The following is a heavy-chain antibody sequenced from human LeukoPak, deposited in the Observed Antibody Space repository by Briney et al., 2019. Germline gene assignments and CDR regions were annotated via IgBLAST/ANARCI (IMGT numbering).Heavy chain of an antibody. CDR2: INHSGST. J-gene: IGHJ5*02. V-gene: IGHV4-34*01. CDR3: ARRGSYDFWSGYYINWFDP. D-gene: IGHD3-3*01. CDR1: GGSFSGYY. Sequence: PSDTLSLTCAVYGGSFSGYYWSWIRQPPGKGLEWIGEINHSGSTNYNPSLKSRVTISVDTSKNQFSLKLSSVTAADTGVYYCARRGSYDFWSGYYINWFDPWGQGTLVTVSS.